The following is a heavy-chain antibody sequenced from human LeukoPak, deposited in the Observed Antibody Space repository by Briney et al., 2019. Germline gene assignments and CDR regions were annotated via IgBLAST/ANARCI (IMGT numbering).Heavy chain of an antibody. Sequence: ASVKVSCKVSGYTLTELSMHWARQAPGKGLEWMGGFDPEDGETIYAQKFQGRATMTEDTSTDTAYMELSSLRSEDTAVYYCARGLTYTYYYDSRYSGFDYWGQGTLVTVSS. CDR2: FDPEDGET. CDR3: ARGLTYTYYYDSRYSGFDY. D-gene: IGHD3-22*01. J-gene: IGHJ4*02. V-gene: IGHV1-24*01. CDR1: GYTLTELS.